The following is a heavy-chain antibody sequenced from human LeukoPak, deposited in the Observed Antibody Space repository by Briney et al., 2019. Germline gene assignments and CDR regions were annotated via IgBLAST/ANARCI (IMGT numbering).Heavy chain of an antibody. CDR1: GYTFTSYD. V-gene: IGHV1-8*01. D-gene: IGHD3-3*01. CDR2: MNPNSGNT. J-gene: IGHJ6*02. Sequence: ASVKVSCKASGYTFTSYDINWVRQATGQGLEWMGWMNPNSGNTDYAQKFQGRVTMTRNTSTSTAYMELSSLRSEDTAVYYCARVVTYYDFWSDTTKYYLVYYGMDVWGQGTTVTVSS. CDR3: ARVVTYYDFWSDTTKYYLVYYGMDV.